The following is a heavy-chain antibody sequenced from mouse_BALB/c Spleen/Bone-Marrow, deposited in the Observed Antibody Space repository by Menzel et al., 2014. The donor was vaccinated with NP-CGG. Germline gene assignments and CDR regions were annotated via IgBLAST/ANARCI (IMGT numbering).Heavy chain of an antibody. CDR3: ARELSRAMDY. CDR1: GYAFTSYN. Sequence: VQLKESGPELVKPGASVKVSCKASGYAFTSYNMYWVKQSHGKSLEWIGYIDPYSGGTNYNQKFRGKATLTVDKPSNTAYIHLNSLTSEDSAVYFCARELSRAMDYWGQGTSVTVSS. D-gene: IGHD2-12*01. J-gene: IGHJ4*01. V-gene: IGHV1S135*01. CDR2: IDPYSGGT.